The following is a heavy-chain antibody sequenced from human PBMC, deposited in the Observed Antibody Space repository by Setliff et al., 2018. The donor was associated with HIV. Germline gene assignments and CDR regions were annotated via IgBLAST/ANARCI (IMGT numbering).Heavy chain of an antibody. J-gene: IGHJ4*02. V-gene: IGHV4-38-2*01. Sequence: SETLSLTCAVSGFSISSGFFWGWVRQPPGKGLEWIGSIYQSGTTYYNPALKSRVTISLDTSNNQFSLRAEDTAVYYCAKNLYRSGWSPLDYWGQGTLVTVSS. CDR3: AKNLYRSGWSPLDY. CDR2: IYQSGTT. D-gene: IGHD6-13*01. CDR1: GFSISSGFF.